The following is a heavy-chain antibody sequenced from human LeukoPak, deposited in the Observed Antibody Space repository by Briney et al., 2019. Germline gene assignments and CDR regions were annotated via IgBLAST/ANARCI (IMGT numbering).Heavy chain of an antibody. CDR2: ISSSGSTI. CDR1: GFTFSSYE. V-gene: IGHV3-48*03. Sequence: PGGSLRLSCAASGFTFSSYEMNWVRQAPGKGLEWVSYISSSGSTIYYADSVKGRFTISRDNAKNSLYLQMNSLRAEDTAVYYCARENGIAAAVTSTVYYGMDVWGKGTTVTVSS. J-gene: IGHJ6*04. CDR3: ARENGIAAAVTSTVYYGMDV. D-gene: IGHD6-13*01.